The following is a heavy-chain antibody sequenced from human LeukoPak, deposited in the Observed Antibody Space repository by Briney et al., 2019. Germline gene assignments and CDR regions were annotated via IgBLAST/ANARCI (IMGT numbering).Heavy chain of an antibody. V-gene: IGHV4-59*08. Sequence: SETLSLTCTVSGGPISGYYWSWIRQPPGKGLECIGYIYYSGSTNYNPSLKSRVTISVDTSRNQFSLKLTSVTAADTAVYYCAKVSDRDSSGYYWGFEDWGQGTLVTVSS. CDR3: AKVSDRDSSGYYWGFED. J-gene: IGHJ4*02. D-gene: IGHD3-22*01. CDR1: GGPISGYY. CDR2: IYYSGST.